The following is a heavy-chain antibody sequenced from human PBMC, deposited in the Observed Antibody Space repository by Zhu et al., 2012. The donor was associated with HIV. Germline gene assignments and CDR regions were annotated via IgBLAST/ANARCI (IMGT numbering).Heavy chain of an antibody. CDR1: GYSIISTYY. CDR3: ARHFWTATDYFDS. J-gene: IGHJ4*02. CDR2: IYHSETT. Sequence: QVQLQESGPGLVKPSETLSLTCAVSGYSIISTYYWGWIRQPPGKGLEWIGSIYHSETTYYNPSLKSRVTISIDTANNQFSLKLSSVTAADTAVYYCARHFWTATDYFDSWGQGTLVTVSS. V-gene: IGHV4-38-2*01. D-gene: IGHD3-3*02.